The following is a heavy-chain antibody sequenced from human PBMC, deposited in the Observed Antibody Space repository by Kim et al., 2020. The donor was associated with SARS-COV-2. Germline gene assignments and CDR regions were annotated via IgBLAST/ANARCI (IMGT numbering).Heavy chain of an antibody. Sequence: SRVTISVDTSKNQYSLKLSSVTAADTAVFYCARVVGVFGRFGELLGYYFDYWGQGTLVTVSS. CDR3: ARVVGVFGRFGELLGYYFDY. V-gene: IGHV4-59*01. D-gene: IGHD3-10*01. J-gene: IGHJ4*02.